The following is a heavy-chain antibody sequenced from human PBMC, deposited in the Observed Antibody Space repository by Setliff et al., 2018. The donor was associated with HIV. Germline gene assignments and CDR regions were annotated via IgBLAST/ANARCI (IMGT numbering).Heavy chain of an antibody. CDR3: VKEGDTVTTTYFDF. CDR1: GFTFNTYA. V-gene: IGHV3-23*01. J-gene: IGHJ4*02. CDR2: ISGSGGETQ. D-gene: IGHD4-17*01. Sequence: PGGSLRLSCAASGFTFNTYAMSWVRQAPGKGLEWVSVISGSGGETQYDADSVKGRFTVSRDNARNTVYLQMDNLRPEDTAMYHCVKEGDTVTTTYFDFWGPGSLVTVSS.